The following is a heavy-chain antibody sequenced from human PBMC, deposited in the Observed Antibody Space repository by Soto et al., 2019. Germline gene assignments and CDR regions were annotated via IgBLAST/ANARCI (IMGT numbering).Heavy chain of an antibody. CDR1: GFPFSSRA. Sequence: EVQLLESGGGLVQPGGSLRLSCAASGFPFSSRAMSWVRQAPGKGLEWVSAISGSGTITYYADSVKGRFTISRDTSKNTLYLQMHSLRADDTAVYYCAEWARYCSGDDCRAWGQGNLVTVSS. D-gene: IGHD2-15*01. J-gene: IGHJ5*02. CDR3: AEWARYCSGDDCRA. V-gene: IGHV3-23*01. CDR2: ISGSGTIT.